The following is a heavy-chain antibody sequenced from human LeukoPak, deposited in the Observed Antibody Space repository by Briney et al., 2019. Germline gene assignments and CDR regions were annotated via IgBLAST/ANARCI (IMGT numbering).Heavy chain of an antibody. V-gene: IGHV3-30*02. Sequence: GGSLRLSCAASGFTFSSYGMHWVRQAPGKGLEWVAFIRYDGSNKYYADSVKGRFTISRDNSKNTLYLQMNSLRAEDTAVYYCAKAIKDSSSPGDYWGQGTLVTVSS. D-gene: IGHD6-6*01. J-gene: IGHJ4*02. CDR3: AKAIKDSSSPGDY. CDR1: GFTFSSYG. CDR2: IRYDGSNK.